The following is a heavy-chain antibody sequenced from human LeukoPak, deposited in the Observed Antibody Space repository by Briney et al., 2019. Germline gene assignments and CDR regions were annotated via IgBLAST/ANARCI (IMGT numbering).Heavy chain of an antibody. CDR1: GFTFTRDA. Sequence: GGSLRLSCAASGFTFTRDAMSSVCEAPGKGLEWGSAISGSGGSTYYADSVKGRFTISRDNSKNTLYLQMNSLRAEDTAVYYCAKDYDILTGVDCWGQGTLVTVSS. J-gene: IGHJ4*02. CDR3: AKDYDILTGVDC. CDR2: ISGSGGST. D-gene: IGHD3-9*01. V-gene: IGHV3-23*01.